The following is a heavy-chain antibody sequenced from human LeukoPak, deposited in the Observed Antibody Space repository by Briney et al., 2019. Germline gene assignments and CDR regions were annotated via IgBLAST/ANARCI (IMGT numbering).Heavy chain of an antibody. J-gene: IGHJ4*02. D-gene: IGHD2-15*01. CDR2: TYYRYKLYN. Sequence: SQTLSLSCAVSGDIFSSNSAAWDWSRQSPSRGLEWLGRTYYRYKLYNDYAGAVKNRIRINQETSKHEFSLQLNSVTPEDTAVYYCARMRLGYCSCGSCYGTFDYWGQGTLVTVSS. CDR1: GDIFSSNSAA. V-gene: IGHV6-1*01. CDR3: ARMRLGYCSCGSCYGTFDY.